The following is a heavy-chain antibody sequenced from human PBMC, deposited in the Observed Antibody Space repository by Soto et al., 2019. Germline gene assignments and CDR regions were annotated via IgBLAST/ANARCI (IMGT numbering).Heavy chain of an antibody. Sequence: QVQLQESGPGLVKPSQTLSLTCTVSGGSFSSDDYYWSWIRQPPGEGLEWIGYIYYTGSTYYNPALKTRLXXSXDXXKSQFSLKLNSVTAADTAVYYCARGSLMATILFAYWGQGTLVTVSS. CDR3: ARGSLMATILFAY. D-gene: IGHD5-12*01. CDR2: IYYTGST. CDR1: GGSFSSDDYY. J-gene: IGHJ4*02. V-gene: IGHV4-30-4*01.